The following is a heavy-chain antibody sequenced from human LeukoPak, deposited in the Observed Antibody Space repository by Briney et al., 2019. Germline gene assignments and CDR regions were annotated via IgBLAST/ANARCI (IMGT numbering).Heavy chain of an antibody. CDR1: GYTFTSYY. D-gene: IGHD2-15*01. J-gene: IGHJ5*02. CDR3: ATHNPYCSGGSCYLEGGWFDP. CDR2: INPNRGST. Sequence: ASVKVSCKASGYTFTSYYMYWVRQAPGQGLEWMGIINPNRGSTSYAQKFQGRVTITADKSTSTAYMELSSLRSEDTAVYYCATHNPYCSGGSCYLEGGWFDPWGQGTLVTVSS. V-gene: IGHV1-46*01.